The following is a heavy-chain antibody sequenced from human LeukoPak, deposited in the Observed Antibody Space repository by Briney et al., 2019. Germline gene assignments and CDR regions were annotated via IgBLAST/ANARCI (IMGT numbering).Heavy chain of an antibody. CDR2: ISGSAYST. J-gene: IGHJ4*02. CDR3: TRDRSRAEDD. Sequence: GGSLRLSCAASGFTFSSYAMTWVRQAPGKGLEWISAISGSAYSTSYADSVKGRFTISRDNANNLLYLQMNSLRGEDTAVYYCTRDRSRAEDDWGQGTLVTVSS. D-gene: IGHD1-14*01. V-gene: IGHV3-23*01. CDR1: GFTFSSYA.